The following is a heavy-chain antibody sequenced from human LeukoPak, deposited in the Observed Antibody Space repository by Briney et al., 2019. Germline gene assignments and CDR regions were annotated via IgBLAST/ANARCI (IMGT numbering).Heavy chain of an antibody. V-gene: IGHV4-59*01. CDR1: GGSLSSYY. CDR3: ARGRVRRDYYGSGSYPRAWFDR. D-gene: IGHD3-10*01. J-gene: IGHJ5*02. Sequence: SETLSLTCTVSGGSLSSYYWSWIRQPPGKGLEWIGYIYYSGSTNYNPSLTSRVTISVDTSKNQFSLKLSSVTAADTAVYYCARGRVRRDYYGSGSYPRAWFDRWGQGTLVTVSS. CDR2: IYYSGST.